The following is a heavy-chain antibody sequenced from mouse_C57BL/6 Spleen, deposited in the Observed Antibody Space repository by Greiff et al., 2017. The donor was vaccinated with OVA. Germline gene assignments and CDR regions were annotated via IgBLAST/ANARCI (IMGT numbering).Heavy chain of an antibody. D-gene: IGHD4-1*01. CDR3: ARPTGTWFAY. V-gene: IGHV1-58*01. CDR2: IYIGNGYT. J-gene: IGHJ3*01. CDR1: GYTFTSYG. Sequence: EVKLVESGAELVRPGSSVKMSCKTSGYTFTSYGINWVKQRPGQGLEWIGYIYIGNGYTDYNEKFKGKATLTSDKSSSTAYMQLSSLTSEDSAIYFCARPTGTWFAYWGQGTLVTVSA.